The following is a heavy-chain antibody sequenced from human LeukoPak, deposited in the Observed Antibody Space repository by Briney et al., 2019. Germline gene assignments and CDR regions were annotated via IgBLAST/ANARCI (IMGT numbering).Heavy chain of an antibody. Sequence: PSETLSLTCTVSGYSISSGHFWSWIRQPPGKGLEWIGSIYGSGTTYYDPPLRSRVSISADTSKNHFSLELSSVTAADTAVYYCARSSMVRPATRWFDPWGQGTLVTVSS. J-gene: IGHJ5*02. D-gene: IGHD3-10*01. CDR2: IYGSGTT. CDR1: GYSISSGHF. CDR3: ARSSMVRPATRWFDP. V-gene: IGHV4-38-2*02.